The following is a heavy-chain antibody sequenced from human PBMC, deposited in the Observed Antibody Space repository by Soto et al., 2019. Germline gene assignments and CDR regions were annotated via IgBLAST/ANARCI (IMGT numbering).Heavy chain of an antibody. CDR2: IRAYNGDT. J-gene: IGHJ4*02. Sequence: ASVKVSCKASGYTFTSYGKSWVRKAPGQGGEWMGWIRAYNGDTKYAQKIQGRVTMTTDTSTSTAYMELRSLRSDDTAVYYCARKSSGYYYSFDYWGQGTLVTSPQ. V-gene: IGHV1-18*01. CDR3: ARKSSGYYYSFDY. D-gene: IGHD3-22*01. CDR1: GYTFTSYG.